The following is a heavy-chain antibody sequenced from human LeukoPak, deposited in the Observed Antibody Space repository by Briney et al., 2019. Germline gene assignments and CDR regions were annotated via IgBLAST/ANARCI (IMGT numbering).Heavy chain of an antibody. CDR1: GFTFSSYS. D-gene: IGHD4-23*01. CDR3: ARLLRWGAFDI. CDR2: ISSSSSYI. J-gene: IGHJ3*02. Sequence: GGSLRLSCAASGFTFSSYSMNWVRQAPGKGLEWVSSISSSSSYIYYADSVKGRFTISRDNAKNSLYLQMNNLRAEDTAVYYCARLLRWGAFDIWGQGRMVTVSS. V-gene: IGHV3-21*01.